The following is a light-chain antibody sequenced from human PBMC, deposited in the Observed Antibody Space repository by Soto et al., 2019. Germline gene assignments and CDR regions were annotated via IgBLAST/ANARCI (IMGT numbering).Light chain of an antibody. Sequence: AIRMTQSPSSFSASTGDRVTITCRASQGISSYLAWYQQKPGKAPKLLIYAASTLQSGVPSRFSGSGSGTEFTLTISCLQSEDFATYYCQQYYSYPLITFGQGTRLEIK. CDR2: AAS. CDR3: QQYYSYPLIT. V-gene: IGKV1-8*01. J-gene: IGKJ5*01. CDR1: QGISSY.